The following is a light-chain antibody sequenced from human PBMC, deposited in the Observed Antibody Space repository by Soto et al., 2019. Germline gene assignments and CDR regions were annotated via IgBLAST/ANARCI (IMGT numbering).Light chain of an antibody. V-gene: IGKV3-15*01. J-gene: IGKJ1*01. Sequence: DIVLTQSPGTLSLSPGERATLSCRASQSVSSNLAWYQQKPGQAPRLLIYGASTRATGIPARFSGSGSGTDFTLTISSLQSEDFAVYYCQQYNNWLWTFGQGTKVDIK. CDR3: QQYNNWLWT. CDR2: GAS. CDR1: QSVSSN.